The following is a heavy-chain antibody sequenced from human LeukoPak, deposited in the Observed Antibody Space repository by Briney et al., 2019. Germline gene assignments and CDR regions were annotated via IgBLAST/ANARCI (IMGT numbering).Heavy chain of an antibody. CDR1: GFTFSSYA. J-gene: IGHJ6*04. D-gene: IGHD2-2*01. CDR3: ARVLCRDIVVVPAENYYGMDV. CDR2: ISYDGSNK. Sequence: GGSLRLSCAASGFTFSSYAMHWVRQAPGKGLEWVAVISYDGSNKYYADSVKGRFTISRDSSKNTLYLQMNSLRAEDTAVYYCARVLCRDIVVVPAENYYGMDVWGKGTTVTVSS. V-gene: IGHV3-30*04.